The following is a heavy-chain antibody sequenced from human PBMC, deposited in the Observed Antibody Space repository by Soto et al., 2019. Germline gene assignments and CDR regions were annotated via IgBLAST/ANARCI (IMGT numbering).Heavy chain of an antibody. CDR2: IYYSGST. CDR3: ARSDSGYDY. CDR1: GGSISSYY. D-gene: IGHD5-12*01. J-gene: IGHJ4*02. Sequence: SETLSLTCTVSGGSISSYYWSWIRQPPGKGLEWIGYIYYSGSTNYNPSLKSRVTISVDTSKNQFSLKLSSVTAADTAVYYCARSDSGYDYWGQGTLVTVSS. V-gene: IGHV4-59*08.